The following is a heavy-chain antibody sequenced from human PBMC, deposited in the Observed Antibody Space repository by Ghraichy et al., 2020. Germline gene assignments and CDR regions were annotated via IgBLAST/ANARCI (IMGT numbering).Heavy chain of an antibody. CDR2: IIPILGIA. CDR3: ARRREYENWFDP. CDR1: GGTFSSYA. Sequence: SVKVSCKASGGTFSSYAISWVRQAPGQGLEWMGRIIPILGIANYAQKFQGRVTITADKSTSTAYMELSSLRSEDTAVYYCARRREYENWFDPWGQGTLVTVSS. D-gene: IGHD2/OR15-2a*01. J-gene: IGHJ5*02. V-gene: IGHV1-69*04.